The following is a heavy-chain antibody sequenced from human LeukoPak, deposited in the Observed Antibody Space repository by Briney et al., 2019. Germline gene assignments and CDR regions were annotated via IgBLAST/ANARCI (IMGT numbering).Heavy chain of an antibody. J-gene: IGHJ5*02. Sequence: GGSLRLSCAASGFTFSNYVMTWVRQAPGKGLEWVSAISGSGGHTYYADSVKGRFTISRDNSKNTVYLQMNSLRAEDTAVYYCAKDRGFHYVSSGPRDNWFDPWGQGTLVTVSS. CDR1: GFTFSNYV. CDR3: AKDRGFHYVSSGPRDNWFDP. V-gene: IGHV3-23*01. CDR2: ISGSGGHT. D-gene: IGHD3-22*01.